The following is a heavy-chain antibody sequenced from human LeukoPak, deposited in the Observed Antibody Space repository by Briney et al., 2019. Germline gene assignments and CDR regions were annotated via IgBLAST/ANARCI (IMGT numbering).Heavy chain of an antibody. D-gene: IGHD3-3*01. J-gene: IGHJ5*02. Sequence: GGSLRLSCAASGFTFSNYGMHWVRQAPGKGLEWVSTISGSGGSTYYADSVKGRFTISRDNSKNMLYVQMNSLRAEDTAVYYCAKEARLYDFWSGYSNWFDPWGQGTLVTVSS. V-gene: IGHV3-23*01. CDR2: ISGSGGST. CDR1: GFTFSNYG. CDR3: AKEARLYDFWSGYSNWFDP.